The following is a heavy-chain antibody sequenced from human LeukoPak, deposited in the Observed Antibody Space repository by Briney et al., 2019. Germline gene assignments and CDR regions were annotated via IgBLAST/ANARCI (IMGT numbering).Heavy chain of an antibody. CDR3: AKDGYGGNSDCYLDL. V-gene: IGHV3-21*04. D-gene: IGHD4-23*01. Sequence: GGSLRLSCGASGFTFSSYSMNWCRQAPGKGLKGFSSVISYSSYIDYTDSVKGRVTISRDNDKNTLYVHMKRLRAKDTAIYYCAKDGYGGNSDCYLDLWGRGTLVTVSS. CDR1: GFTFSSYS. J-gene: IGHJ2*01. CDR2: VISYSSYI.